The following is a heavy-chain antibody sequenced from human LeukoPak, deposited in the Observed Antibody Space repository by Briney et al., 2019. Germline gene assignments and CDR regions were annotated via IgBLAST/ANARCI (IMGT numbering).Heavy chain of an antibody. J-gene: IGHJ4*02. D-gene: IGHD1-26*01. CDR3: TRESGAFSPFGF. CDR1: GGSILSTNW. V-gene: IGHV4-4*02. Sequence: SETLSLTCAVPGGSILSTNWWSWVRQPPGKGLEWIGEVHLNGATNNNPSVEARVTMSIDKSKNHLSLEVISVTAADTAMYYCTRESGAFSPFGFWGQGTLVTVSS. CDR2: VHLNGAT.